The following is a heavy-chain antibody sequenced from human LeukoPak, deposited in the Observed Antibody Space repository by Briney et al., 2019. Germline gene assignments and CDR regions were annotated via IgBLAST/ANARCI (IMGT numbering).Heavy chain of an antibody. CDR3: ARGDPQSGSYYWDYYYYYMDV. D-gene: IGHD1-26*01. Sequence: ASVKVSCKASGYTFTSYDINWVRQATGQGLEWMGWMNPNSGNTGYAQRFQGRVTMTRNTSISTAYMELSSLRSEDTAVYYCARGDPQSGSYYWDYYYYYMDVWGKGTTVTVSS. J-gene: IGHJ6*03. CDR1: GYTFTSYD. V-gene: IGHV1-8*01. CDR2: MNPNSGNT.